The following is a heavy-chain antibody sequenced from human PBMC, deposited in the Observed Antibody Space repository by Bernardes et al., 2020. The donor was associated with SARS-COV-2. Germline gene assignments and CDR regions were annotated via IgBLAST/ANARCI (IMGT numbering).Heavy chain of an antibody. J-gene: IGHJ5*02. CDR3: VRGTGFCSGGSCGWIDP. CDR2: IYYPGSI. V-gene: IGHV4-61*01. D-gene: IGHD2-15*01. CDR1: RGSVSFGSNY. Sequence: SETLSLTCSVSRGSVSFGSNYWTWIRQPPGKGLEWIGYIYYPGSINYNPSLKSRVTISVDTSKNQFSLKLTSVTAADTAVYYCVRGTGFCSGGSCGWIDPWGQGTLVSVSP.